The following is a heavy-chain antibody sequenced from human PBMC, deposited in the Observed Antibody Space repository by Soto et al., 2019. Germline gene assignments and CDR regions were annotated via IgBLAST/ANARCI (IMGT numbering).Heavy chain of an antibody. J-gene: IGHJ6*02. Sequence: QVQLVQSGAEVKKPGASVKVSCKASGYTFTSYGISWVRQAPGQGLEWMGWISAYNGNTNYAQKHHGRDNLTKDTSTSTAYMEQRSMRSDDTAVYYCARDWPYYYDSSGYNQFYYYGMDVWGQGTTVTVSS. CDR1: GYTFTSYG. CDR3: ARDWPYYYDSSGYNQFYYYGMDV. V-gene: IGHV1-18*04. CDR2: ISAYNGNT. D-gene: IGHD3-22*01.